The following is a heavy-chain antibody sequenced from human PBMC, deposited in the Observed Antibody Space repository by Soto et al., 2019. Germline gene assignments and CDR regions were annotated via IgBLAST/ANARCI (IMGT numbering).Heavy chain of an antibody. J-gene: IGHJ6*02. V-gene: IGHV3-23*01. D-gene: IGHD5-12*01. CDR2: ISGSGGST. CDR1: GFTFSSYA. Sequence: PGGSLRLSCAASGFTFSSYAMSWVRQAPGKGLEWVSAISGSGGSTYYADSVKGRFTISRDNSKNTLYLQMNSLRAEDTAVYYCAKVQFYSGYDSDYYGMDVWGRGTTVXVSS. CDR3: AKVQFYSGYDSDYYGMDV.